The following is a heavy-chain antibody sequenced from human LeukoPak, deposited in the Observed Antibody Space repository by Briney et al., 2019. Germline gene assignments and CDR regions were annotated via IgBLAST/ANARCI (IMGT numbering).Heavy chain of an antibody. Sequence: GRSLRLSCAASGFTFSNAWMNWVRQAPGKGLEWVGRIKSKTDAGTTDYAAPVKGRFTISRDDSKNTLYLQMNSLKTEDTAVYYCTTETYQFSSGWSFDYWGQGTLVTVSS. CDR1: GFTFSNAW. V-gene: IGHV3-15*01. J-gene: IGHJ4*02. D-gene: IGHD6-19*01. CDR3: TTETYQFSSGWSFDY. CDR2: IKSKTDAGTT.